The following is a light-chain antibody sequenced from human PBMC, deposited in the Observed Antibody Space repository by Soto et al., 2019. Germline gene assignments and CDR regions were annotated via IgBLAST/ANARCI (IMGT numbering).Light chain of an antibody. Sequence: QSVLTQPASVSGSPGQSITISCTGTSSDIGGYNSVSWYQQHPGKVPKLMIYEVTYRPSGVSNRFSGSKSGNTASLTISGLQAEDEADYYCSSYTSVTTVVFGGGTKVTVL. CDR1: SSDIGGYNS. V-gene: IGLV2-14*01. CDR3: SSYTSVTTVV. J-gene: IGLJ2*01. CDR2: EVT.